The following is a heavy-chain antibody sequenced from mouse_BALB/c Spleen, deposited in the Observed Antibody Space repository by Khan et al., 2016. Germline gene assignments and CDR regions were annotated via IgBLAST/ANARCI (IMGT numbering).Heavy chain of an antibody. CDR1: GFTFSNYW. D-gene: IGHD1-2*01. Sequence: EVKLEESGGGLVQPGGSMKLSCVASGFTFSNYWMNWVRQSPEKGLEWVAEIRLKSNNYATHYAESVKGRFTISRDDSKSSVYLQMNNLRAEDTGTYYCTRGYGAWFAYWGQGTLVTVSA. CDR2: IRLKSNNYAT. J-gene: IGHJ3*01. CDR3: TRGYGAWFAY. V-gene: IGHV6-6*02.